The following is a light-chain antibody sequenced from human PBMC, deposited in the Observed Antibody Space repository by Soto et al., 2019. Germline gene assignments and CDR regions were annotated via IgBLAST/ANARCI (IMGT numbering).Light chain of an antibody. CDR1: QSLTGDY. CDR2: GAS. CDR3: QQYRNWPRT. V-gene: IGKV3-20*01. Sequence: DIVLTQSPGTLSLSPGERATLSCRSSQSLTGDYLAWYQQKPGQAPGLLIYGASRRATGIPDRFSGSGSGTDFTLTISSLQSEDYAVYYCQQYRNWPRTFGQGTKVDIK. J-gene: IGKJ1*01.